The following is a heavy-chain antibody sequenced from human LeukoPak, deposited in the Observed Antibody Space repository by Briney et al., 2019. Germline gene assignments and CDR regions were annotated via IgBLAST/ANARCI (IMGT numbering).Heavy chain of an antibody. J-gene: IGHJ4*02. V-gene: IGHV3-21*01. CDR3: ARDSHTHYFDS. CDR2: IGSSSTYI. D-gene: IGHD2-15*01. Sequence: GGSLRLSCAASGFTFSTYTMNWVRQAPGKGLEWVSSIGSSSTYIYYADSVKGRFTISRDNAKNSLYLQMNSLRAEDTAVYYCARDSHTHYFDSWGQGTLVTVSS. CDR1: GFTFSTYT.